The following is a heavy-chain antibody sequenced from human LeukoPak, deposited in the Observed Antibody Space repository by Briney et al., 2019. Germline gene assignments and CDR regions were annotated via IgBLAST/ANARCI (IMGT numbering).Heavy chain of an antibody. D-gene: IGHD1-26*01. CDR1: GFTLSTYA. V-gene: IGHV3-23*01. CDR2: ISPSGDIT. CDR3: ARDRGRGSYRVEDPRYNWFDP. J-gene: IGHJ5*02. Sequence: GGSLRLSCAASGFTLSTYAMSWVRQTPGKGLEWVSGISPSGDITYYTDSVRGRFTISRDNFKNTLSLQVNSLRAEDTAMYYCARDRGRGSYRVEDPRYNWFDPWGQGTLVTVSS.